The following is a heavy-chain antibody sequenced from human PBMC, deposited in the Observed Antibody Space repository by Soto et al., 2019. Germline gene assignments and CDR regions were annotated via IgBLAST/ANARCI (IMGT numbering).Heavy chain of an antibody. D-gene: IGHD2-15*01. V-gene: IGHV4-34*01. CDR2: IYYSGTT. CDR1: GGTFIGYC. J-gene: IGHJ4*02. Sequence: SEPLCLTCAVDGGTFIGYCWSWIRKTKGKGLEWIGDIYYSGTTNYNPSLKSRVTISVDTSKNQFSLKLTSVTAADTAVYYCARHPPYCSGDNCLLPFDFWGQGTLVTVSS. CDR3: ARHPPYCSGDNCLLPFDF.